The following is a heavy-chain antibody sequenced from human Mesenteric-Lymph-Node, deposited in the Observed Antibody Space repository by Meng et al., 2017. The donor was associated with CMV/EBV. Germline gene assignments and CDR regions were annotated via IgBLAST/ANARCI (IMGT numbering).Heavy chain of an antibody. Sequence: TFNSYGISWVRQAPGQGLEWLGWISTYNGHTKYAKKVQGRVTLTTDTSTSTAYMELRSLRSGDTAVYYCARDPIVVLPAASSGNFDYWGQGTLVTVSS. CDR3: ARDPIVVLPAASSGNFDY. J-gene: IGHJ4*02. CDR2: ISTYNGHT. CDR1: TFNSYG. D-gene: IGHD2-2*01. V-gene: IGHV1-18*04.